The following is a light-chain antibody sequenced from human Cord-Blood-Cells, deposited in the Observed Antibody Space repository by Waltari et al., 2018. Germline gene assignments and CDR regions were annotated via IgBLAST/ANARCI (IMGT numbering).Light chain of an antibody. V-gene: IGLV2-14*01. Sequence: QSALTQPASVSGSPGQSITIPCTGTSSDVGGYNSVSWYQQHPGKAPKPMIYDVSKRPSGVSNRFSGSKSGNTASLTISGLQAEDEADYYCSSYTSSSTWVFGGGTKLTVL. CDR1: SSDVGGYNS. CDR2: DVS. J-gene: IGLJ3*02. CDR3: SSYTSSSTWV.